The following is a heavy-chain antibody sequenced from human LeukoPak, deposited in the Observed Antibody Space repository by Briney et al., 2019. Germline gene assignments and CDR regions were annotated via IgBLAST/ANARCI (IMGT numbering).Heavy chain of an antibody. CDR1: GFTFSNYA. CDR2: ITTNGRET. Sequence: GRSLRLSCAASGFTFSNYAMHWVRQVPGKGRMWVSRITTNGRETTYADSAKGRFTISRDNAKNTLYLQVSSLRADDTAIYDCGRDFYQRGDWGQGTLVTVSS. CDR3: GRDFYQRGD. D-gene: IGHD2/OR15-2a*01. V-gene: IGHV3-74*03. J-gene: IGHJ4*02.